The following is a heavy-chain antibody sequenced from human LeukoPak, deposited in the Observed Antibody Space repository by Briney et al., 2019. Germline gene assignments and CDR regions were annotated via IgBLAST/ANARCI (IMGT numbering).Heavy chain of an antibody. V-gene: IGHV3-7*01. Sequence: GGSLRLSCAASGFSFSSYWMSWVRQAPGKGLEWVANIKQDGSEKYYVVSVKGRFTISRDNAKNSLYLQMNSLRAEDTAVYYCAGGPMGYYDSTGYDNWGQGTLVTVST. CDR3: AGGPMGYYDSTGYDN. CDR2: IKQDGSEK. J-gene: IGHJ4*02. D-gene: IGHD3-22*01. CDR1: GFSFSSYW.